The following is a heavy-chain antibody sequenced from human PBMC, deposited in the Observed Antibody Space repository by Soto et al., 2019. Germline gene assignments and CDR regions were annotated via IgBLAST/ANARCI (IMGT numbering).Heavy chain of an antibody. CDR3: ARHNYGSGSTYFDY. Sequence: SETLSLTCTVSGGSISSYYWSWIRQPPGKGLEWIGYIYYSGSTSYNPSLKSRVTISVDTSKNQFSLKLNSMTAADTAVYYCARHNYGSGSTYFDYWGQGILVTVSS. D-gene: IGHD3-10*01. CDR2: IYYSGST. CDR1: GGSISSYY. J-gene: IGHJ4*02. V-gene: IGHV4-59*08.